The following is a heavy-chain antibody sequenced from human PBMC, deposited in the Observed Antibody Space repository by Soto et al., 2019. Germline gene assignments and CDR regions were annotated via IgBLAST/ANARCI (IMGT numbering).Heavy chain of an antibody. CDR1: GGTFSSYT. J-gene: IGHJ4*02. CDR3: ANRGYSYGFVIY. D-gene: IGHD5-18*01. V-gene: IGHV1-69*02. Sequence: SVKVSCKASGGTFSSYTLSWVRQAPGQGLEWMGRIIPMLGIANYAQKFQGRVTITADKSTSTAYMELSSLRSEDTAVYYCANRGYSYGFVIYWGQGTLVTVSS. CDR2: IIPMLGIA.